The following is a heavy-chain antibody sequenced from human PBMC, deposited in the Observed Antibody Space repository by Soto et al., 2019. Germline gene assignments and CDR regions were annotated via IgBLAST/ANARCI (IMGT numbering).Heavy chain of an antibody. CDR3: ARAVLPATAPFDY. V-gene: IGHV4-59*01. CDR1: GGSISSYY. J-gene: IGHJ4*02. D-gene: IGHD2-2*01. CDR2: IYYSGST. Sequence: QVQLQESGPRLVKPSETLSLTCIVSGGSISSYYWSWIRQPPGEGLEWIGYIYYSGSTNYNPSLKSRVTISVDTSKNQFSLKLSSVTAADTAVYYCARAVLPATAPFDYWGQGTLVTVSS.